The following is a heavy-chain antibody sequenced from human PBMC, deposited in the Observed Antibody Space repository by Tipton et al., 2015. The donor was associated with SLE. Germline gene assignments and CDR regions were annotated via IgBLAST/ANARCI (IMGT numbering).Heavy chain of an antibody. D-gene: IGHD2-21*02. CDR2: IYRSGST. J-gene: IGHJ4*02. CDR3: AREGDRDYFDF. V-gene: IGHV4-4*07. CDR1: GGSISSHY. Sequence: TLSLTCTVSGGSISSHYWSWIRQPPGKTLEWIGRIYRSGSTDYNTSLKSRVTMSVDTSRNRFSLKLTSVTAADAAVYYCAREGDRDYFDFWGQGMLVTVSS.